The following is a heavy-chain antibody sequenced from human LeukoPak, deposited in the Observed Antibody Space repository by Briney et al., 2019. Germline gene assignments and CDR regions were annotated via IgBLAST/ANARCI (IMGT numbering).Heavy chain of an antibody. V-gene: IGHV4-59*02. J-gene: IGHJ4*02. Sequence: SETLSLTCSVSGVSVNSHYWSWVRQPPEKGLEWIGYIHYSGATNYNPSLKSRVSISIDTPRNQFSLSLSSVTAADTAVYYCAREDPLTAHFDYWGQGTLVTVSS. CDR1: GVSVNSHY. CDR2: IHYSGAT. CDR3: AREDPLTAHFDY. D-gene: IGHD2-21*02.